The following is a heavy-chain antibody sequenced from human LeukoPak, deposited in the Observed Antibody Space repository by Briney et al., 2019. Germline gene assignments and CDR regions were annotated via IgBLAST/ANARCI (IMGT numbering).Heavy chain of an antibody. D-gene: IGHD5-18*01. J-gene: IGHJ3*02. CDR2: TSSGGYTK. CDR1: GFTYSHFE. Sequence: GGSLRLSCAPSGFTYSHFEMKWVRQGPGKGLEWVSYTSSGGYTKHYADSVQGRFTISRDNAKNSLYLEMHTLRAEDTAVFYCAIDRRPLWSDLYDIWGQGTMVTVS. CDR3: AIDRRPLWSDLYDI. V-gene: IGHV3-48*03.